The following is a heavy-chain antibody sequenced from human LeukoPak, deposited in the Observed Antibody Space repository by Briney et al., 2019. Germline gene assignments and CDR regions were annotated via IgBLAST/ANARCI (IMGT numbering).Heavy chain of an antibody. CDR2: ISSSSSYI. V-gene: IGHV3-21*01. Sequence: PGRSLRLSCAASGFTFSSYSMNWVRQAPGKGLEWVSSISSSSSYIYYADSVKGRFTISRDNAKNSLYLQMNSLRAEDTAVYYCARVRDYDSSWXFDIWGQGTMVTVSS. D-gene: IGHD3-22*01. J-gene: IGHJ3*02. CDR3: ARVRDYDSSWXFDI. CDR1: GFTFSSYS.